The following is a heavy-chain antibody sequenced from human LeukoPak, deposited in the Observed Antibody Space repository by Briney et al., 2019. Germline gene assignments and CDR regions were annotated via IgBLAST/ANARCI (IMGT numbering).Heavy chain of an antibody. D-gene: IGHD2-2*01. V-gene: IGHV4-61*01. J-gene: IGHJ5*02. Sequence: PSETLSLTCTVSGGSVSSGSYYWSWIRQPPGKGLEWIGYIYYSGSTNYNPSLKSRVTISVDTSKNQFSLRLSSVTAADTAVYYCARDRGVPSPISWFDPWGKGTLVTVSS. CDR3: ARDRGVPSPISWFDP. CDR2: IYYSGST. CDR1: GGSVSSGSYY.